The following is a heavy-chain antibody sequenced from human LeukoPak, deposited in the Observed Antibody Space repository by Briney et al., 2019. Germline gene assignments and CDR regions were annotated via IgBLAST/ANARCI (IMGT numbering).Heavy chain of an antibody. CDR2: INPNSGGT. D-gene: IGHD3-22*01. CDR1: GYTFTDYY. J-gene: IGHJ4*02. V-gene: IGHV1-2*02. CDR3: ARVPLYYYDSSGY. Sequence: ASVKVSCKASGYTFTDYYMHWVRQAPGQGLEWMGWINPNSGGTNYAQKFQGRVTMTRDTSISTAYMELSRLRSDDTAVYYCARVPLYYYDSSGYWGQGTLVTVSS.